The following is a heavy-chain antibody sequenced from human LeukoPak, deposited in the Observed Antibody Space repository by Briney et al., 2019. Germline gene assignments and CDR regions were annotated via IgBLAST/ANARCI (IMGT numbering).Heavy chain of an antibody. CDR2: IYYSGST. CDR3: ARHNYGSGSYLDYFDY. Sequence: SETLSLTCTVSGGSISSYCWSWIRQPPGKGLEWIGYIYYSGSTNYNPSLKSRVTISVDTSKNQFSLKLSSVTAADTAVYYCARHNYGSGSYLDYFDYWGQGTLVTVSS. J-gene: IGHJ4*02. D-gene: IGHD3-10*01. CDR1: GGSISSYC. V-gene: IGHV4-59*08.